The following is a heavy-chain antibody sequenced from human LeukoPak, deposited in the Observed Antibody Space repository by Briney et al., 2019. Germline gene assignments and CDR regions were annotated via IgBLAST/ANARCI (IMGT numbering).Heavy chain of an antibody. Sequence: GGSLRLSCAASEFTFSSYSMSWVRQAPGKGLEWVSYISSTASSIYHADSVKGRFTISRDNAKNSLYLQMNSLRAEDTAVYYCARDVTYHGGGWFDPWGQGTLVTVSS. V-gene: IGHV3-48*04. CDR2: ISSTASSI. CDR3: ARDVTYHGGGWFDP. J-gene: IGHJ5*02. D-gene: IGHD4-23*01. CDR1: EFTFSSYS.